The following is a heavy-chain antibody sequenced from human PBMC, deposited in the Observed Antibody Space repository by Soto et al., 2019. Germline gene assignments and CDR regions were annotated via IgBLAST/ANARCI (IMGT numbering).Heavy chain of an antibody. Sequence: GGSLRLSCAASGFTFGNSWMHWVRQAPGKGLEWVSRMNSDGSNTNYADSVKGRFTVSRDNAKNTLYLQMNSLRAEDTAVYYCATAEIDYWGPGTLVTVSS. V-gene: IGHV3-74*01. CDR2: MNSDGSNT. J-gene: IGHJ4*02. CDR1: GFTFGNSW. CDR3: ATAEIDY.